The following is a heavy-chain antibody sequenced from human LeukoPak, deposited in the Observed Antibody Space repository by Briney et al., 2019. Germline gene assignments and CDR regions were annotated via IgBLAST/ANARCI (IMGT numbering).Heavy chain of an antibody. CDR2: IYYSGST. CDR3: ATPTDGGNSGAFDI. J-gene: IGHJ3*02. Sequence: SETLSLTCTVSGGSISSSSYYWGWIRQPPGKGLEWIGSIYYSGSTYYNPSLKSRVTISVDTSKNQFSLKLSSVIAADTAVYYCATPTDGGNSGAFDIWGQGTMVTVSS. D-gene: IGHD4-23*01. V-gene: IGHV4-39*01. CDR1: GGSISSSSYY.